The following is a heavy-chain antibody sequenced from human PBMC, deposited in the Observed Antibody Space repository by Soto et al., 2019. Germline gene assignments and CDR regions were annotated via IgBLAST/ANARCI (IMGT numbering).Heavy chain of an antibody. D-gene: IGHD6-19*01. CDR3: ARDLGGWPDY. CDR2: INAGNGNT. CDR1: GYTYTSYA. Sequence: QVQLVQSGAEVKKPGASVKVSCKASGYTYTSYAIHWVRQAPGQRLEWMGWINAGNGNTKYSQKFQDRVTITRDTSASTAYMELSSLRSEDTAVYYCARDLGGWPDYWGQGTLVTVSS. J-gene: IGHJ4*02. V-gene: IGHV1-3*01.